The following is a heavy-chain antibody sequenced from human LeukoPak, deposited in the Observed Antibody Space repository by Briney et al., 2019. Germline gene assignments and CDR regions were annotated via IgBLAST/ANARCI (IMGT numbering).Heavy chain of an antibody. CDR3: AKAHYDFWSGYYNHWFDP. CDR2: IWYDGSNK. D-gene: IGHD3-3*01. J-gene: IGHJ5*02. CDR1: GFTFSSYG. V-gene: IGHV3-33*06. Sequence: GGSLRLSCAASGFTFSSYGMHWVRQAPGKGLEWVAVIWYDGSNKYYADSVKGRFTISRDNSKNTLYLQMNSLRAGDTAVYYCAKAHYDFWSGYYNHWFDPWGQGTLVTVYS.